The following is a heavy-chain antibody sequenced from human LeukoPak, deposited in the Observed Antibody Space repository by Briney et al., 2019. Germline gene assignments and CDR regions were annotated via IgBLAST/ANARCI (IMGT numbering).Heavy chain of an antibody. D-gene: IGHD2-2*01. CDR3: ARGCSSTSCYRGVDDWFDP. V-gene: IGHV1-2*02. CDR2: INPNSGGT. Sequence: ASVKVSCKASGYTFTGYYMHWVRQAPGQGLEWMGWINPNSGGTNYAQKFQGRVTMTRDTSISTAYMELSRLRSDDTAVYYCARGCSSTSCYRGVDDWFDPWGQGTLVTVSS. CDR1: GYTFTGYY. J-gene: IGHJ5*02.